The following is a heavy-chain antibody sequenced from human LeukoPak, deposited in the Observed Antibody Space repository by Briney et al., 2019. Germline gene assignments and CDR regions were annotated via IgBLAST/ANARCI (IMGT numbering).Heavy chain of an antibody. J-gene: IGHJ4*02. Sequence: GWSLRLSCAASGFTLRSYSMNWVRQAPGKGLEWVSSISRLSSYIYYADSVQGRFTISRDNAKNSLYLQMNSLRPKDTAVYYCSRAKYRSSGSQDYWGQGTLVTVSS. CDR3: SRAKYRSSGSQDY. CDR2: ISRLSSYI. V-gene: IGHV3-21*01. D-gene: IGHD2-2*01. CDR1: GFTLRSYS.